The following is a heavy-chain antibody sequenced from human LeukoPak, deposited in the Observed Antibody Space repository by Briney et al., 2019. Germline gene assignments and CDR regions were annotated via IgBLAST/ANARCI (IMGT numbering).Heavy chain of an antibody. J-gene: IGHJ4*02. V-gene: IGHV4-39*02. CDR2: IYYSGST. CDR3: ARELRTVMITLSD. Sequence: PSETLSLTCTVSGGSISSSSHYWGWIRQPPGKGLEWIGSIYYSGSTYYNPSLKSRVTISVDTSKNQFSLKLSSVTAADTAVYYCARELRTVMITLSDWGQGTLVTVSS. CDR1: GGSISSSSHY. D-gene: IGHD3-16*01.